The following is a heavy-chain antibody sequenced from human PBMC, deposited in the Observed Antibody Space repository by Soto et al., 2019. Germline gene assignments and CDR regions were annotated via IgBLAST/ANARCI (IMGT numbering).Heavy chain of an antibody. CDR3: ARDPYYYYYGMDV. CDR1: GFTFSSYW. CDR2: IKRDGSEK. J-gene: IGHJ6*02. V-gene: IGHV3-7*01. Sequence: GGSLRLSCAASGFTFSSYWMSWVRQAPGKGLEWVATIKRDGSEKYYGDSVKGRFTISRDKAKNSLYLQMNSLRAEDTAVYYCARDPYYYYYGMDVWGQGTTVTVSS.